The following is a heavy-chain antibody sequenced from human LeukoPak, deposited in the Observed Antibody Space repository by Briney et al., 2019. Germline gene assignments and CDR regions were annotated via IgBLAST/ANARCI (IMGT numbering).Heavy chain of an antibody. D-gene: IGHD6-6*01. CDR2: LYHSGST. Sequence: PSETLSLTCTVSGGSISSSSFYWGWVRQAPGKGLEWIGNLYHSGSTYYHPSLKSRVSISVDTSKNQFSLNLSSVTAADTAVYYCATEIQNIAGRVYWGQGTLVTVSS. V-gene: IGHV4-39*07. J-gene: IGHJ4*02. CDR3: ATEIQNIAGRVY. CDR1: GGSISSSSFY.